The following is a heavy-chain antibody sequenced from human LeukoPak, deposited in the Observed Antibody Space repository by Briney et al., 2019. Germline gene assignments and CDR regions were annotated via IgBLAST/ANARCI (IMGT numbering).Heavy chain of an antibody. Sequence: GGSLRLSCAASGFTVSGNYMSWVGRAAGTGRGWVSVIYSGGSTYYADSVKGRFTISRDNSKNTLYLQMNSLRAEDTAVYYCARVRVVVEPAAIDYFDYWGQGALVTVSS. CDR2: IYSGGST. CDR1: GFTVSGNY. D-gene: IGHD2-2*01. V-gene: IGHV3-53*01. J-gene: IGHJ4*02. CDR3: ARVRVVVEPAAIDYFDY.